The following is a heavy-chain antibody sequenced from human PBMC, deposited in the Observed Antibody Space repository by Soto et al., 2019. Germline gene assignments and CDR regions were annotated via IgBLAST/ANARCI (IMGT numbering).Heavy chain of an antibody. CDR1: GFTFDDYA. Sequence: SLRLSCSASGFTFDDYAMHWVRQAPGKGLEWVSGISWNSGSIVYADSVKGRFTISRDNAKNSLYLQMNSLRAEDTALYYCAKDTVAGTHDSAFDIWGQGTMVTVSS. CDR2: ISWNSGSI. V-gene: IGHV3-9*01. D-gene: IGHD6-19*01. J-gene: IGHJ3*02. CDR3: AKDTVAGTHDSAFDI.